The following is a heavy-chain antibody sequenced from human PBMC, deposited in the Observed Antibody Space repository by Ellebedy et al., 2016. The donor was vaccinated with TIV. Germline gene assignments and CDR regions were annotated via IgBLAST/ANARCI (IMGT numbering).Heavy chain of an antibody. J-gene: IGHJ4*02. CDR2: TSSDGSKK. V-gene: IGHV3-30-3*01. CDR1: GFTFSSYA. CDR3: ARVGSPELLRPEALDY. Sequence: GESLKISXAGSGFTFSSYAVHWVRQAPGKGLEWVAVTSSDGSKKYYADSVKGRFTISRDNSKNTLYLQMNSLRPEDTAVYYCARVGSPELLRPEALDYWGQGTLVTVSS. D-gene: IGHD1-7*01.